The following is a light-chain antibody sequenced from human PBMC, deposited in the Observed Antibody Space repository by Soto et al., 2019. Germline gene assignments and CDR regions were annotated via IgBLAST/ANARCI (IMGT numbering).Light chain of an antibody. Sequence: EKVRTQSLATLSVSPVERATLSYRASQSVSSCLAWYQQKPGQAPRLLIYDASNRASGMPERFSGSGSGTDFTLTIARLEPEDFAVYYCQEYDGAPITFGLGTRLEIK. CDR3: QEYDGAPIT. V-gene: IGKV3-20*01. CDR1: QSVSSC. CDR2: DAS. J-gene: IGKJ5*01.